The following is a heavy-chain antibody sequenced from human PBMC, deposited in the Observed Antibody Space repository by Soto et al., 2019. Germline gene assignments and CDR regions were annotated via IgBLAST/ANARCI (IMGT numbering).Heavy chain of an antibody. CDR3: ARDSSSWYRDAFDI. CDR2: ISAYNGNT. D-gene: IGHD6-13*01. J-gene: IGHJ3*02. Sequence: ASVKVSCKASGYTFTSYGISWVRRAPGQGLEWMGWISAYNGNTNYAQKLQGRVTMTTDTSTSTAYMELRSLRSDDTAVYYCARDSSSWYRDAFDIWGQGTMVTVSS. V-gene: IGHV1-18*01. CDR1: GYTFTSYG.